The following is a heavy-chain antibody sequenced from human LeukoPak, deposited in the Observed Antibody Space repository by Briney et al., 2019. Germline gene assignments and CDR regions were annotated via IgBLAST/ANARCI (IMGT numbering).Heavy chain of an antibody. Sequence: ASVKVSSKASGYTFTSYDINWVRQATGQGLEWMGWMNPNSGNTGYAQKFQGRVTITRNTSISTAYMELSSLRSEDTAVYYCARAGQRKSGAFDIWGQGTMVTVSS. CDR3: ARAGQRKSGAFDI. CDR2: MNPNSGNT. J-gene: IGHJ3*02. CDR1: GYTFTSYD. V-gene: IGHV1-8*03. D-gene: IGHD3-10*01.